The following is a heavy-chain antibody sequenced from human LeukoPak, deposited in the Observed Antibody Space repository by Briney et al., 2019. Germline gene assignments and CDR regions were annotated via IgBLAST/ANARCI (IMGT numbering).Heavy chain of an antibody. D-gene: IGHD1-1*01. V-gene: IGHV3-23*01. CDR1: GFTVSSNY. CDR3: AKVRTGHYFDY. J-gene: IGHJ4*02. CDR2: ISGTGGST. Sequence: GGSLRLSCAASGFTVSSNYMSWVRQAPGKGLEWVSSISGTGGSTYYADSVKGRFTISRDNSNNTLFLQMNSLRAEDTAVYYCAKVRTGHYFDYWGQGTLVTVSS.